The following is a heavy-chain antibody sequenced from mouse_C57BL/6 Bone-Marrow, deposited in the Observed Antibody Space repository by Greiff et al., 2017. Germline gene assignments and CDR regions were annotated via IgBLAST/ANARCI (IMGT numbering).Heavy chain of an antibody. CDR1: GFTFSDYY. D-gene: IGHD2-4*01. V-gene: IGHV5-16*01. J-gene: IGHJ2*01. Sequence: EVKVVESEGGLVQPGSSMKLSCTASGFTFSDYYMAWVRQVPEKGLEWVANINYDGSSTYYLDSLKSRFIISRDNAKNILYLQMSSLKSEDTATYYCERDGGNYDYDGGYFDYWGQGTTLTVSS. CDR3: ERDGGNYDYDGGYFDY. CDR2: INYDGSST.